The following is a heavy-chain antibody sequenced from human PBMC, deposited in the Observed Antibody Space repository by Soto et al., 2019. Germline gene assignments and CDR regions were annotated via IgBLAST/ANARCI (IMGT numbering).Heavy chain of an antibody. CDR3: ATMVRGVSGLDYFYGMDV. V-gene: IGHV1-46*03. Sequence: QVQLVQSGAEVKKPGASVKVSCKASGYTFTSYYMHWVRQAPGQGLEWMGIINPSGGSTSYAQKFKRRVTMSRETSTGTVCLELSSLRSEDTTVYYCATMVRGVSGLDYFYGMDVRGQGTTVTVS. CDR1: GYTFTSYY. D-gene: IGHD3-10*01. CDR2: INPSGGST. J-gene: IGHJ6*02.